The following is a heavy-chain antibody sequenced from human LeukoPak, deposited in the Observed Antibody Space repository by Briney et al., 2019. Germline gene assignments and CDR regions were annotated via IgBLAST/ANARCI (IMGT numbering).Heavy chain of an antibody. V-gene: IGHV4-59*01. CDR2: IYYSGST. CDR1: GGSINNYY. J-gene: IGHJ4*02. D-gene: IGHD3-16*01. Sequence: SETLSLTCTISGGSINNYYWNWIRQSPGKGLEWIGYIYYSGSTNYNPSLKSRVTISVDTSKNQFTLKLNSVTAADTAVYYCARGRYGWLPFDFWGQGTLVTVSS. CDR3: ARGRYGWLPFDF.